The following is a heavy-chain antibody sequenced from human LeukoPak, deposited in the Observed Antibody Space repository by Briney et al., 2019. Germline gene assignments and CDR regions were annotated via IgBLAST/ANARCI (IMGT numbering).Heavy chain of an antibody. Sequence: ASVKVSCKASGYTFTSYGISWVRQAPGQGLEWMGWISAYNGNTNYAQKLQGRVTMTTDTSTSTAYMELRSLRSDDTAVYYCARDPAEWLRLAYFDYWGQGTLVTVSS. D-gene: IGHD5-12*01. J-gene: IGHJ4*02. V-gene: IGHV1-18*01. CDR3: ARDPAEWLRLAYFDY. CDR2: ISAYNGNT. CDR1: GYTFTSYG.